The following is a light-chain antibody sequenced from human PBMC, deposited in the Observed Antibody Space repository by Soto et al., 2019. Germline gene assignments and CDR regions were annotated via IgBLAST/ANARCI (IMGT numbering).Light chain of an antibody. J-gene: IGLJ2*01. CDR3: SSYAGSDIVV. CDR1: RSDVGGYNY. V-gene: IGLV2-8*01. CDR2: EVN. Sequence: QSVLTQPPSASGSPGQSVTISCTGTRSDVGGYNYVSWYKQHPGKAPKLMIYEVNKRPSGVPDRFSGSKSGNTASLTVSGLQAEDEAHYYCSSYAGSDIVVFGGGTKVTVL.